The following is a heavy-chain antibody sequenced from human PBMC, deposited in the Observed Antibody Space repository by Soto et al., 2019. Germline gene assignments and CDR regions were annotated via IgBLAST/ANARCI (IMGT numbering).Heavy chain of an antibody. Sequence: SETLSLTCTVSGGSVSSSSYSWGWIRQSPGKGLEWIGTIYSSENTYYNPSLLSRVTISVDTSKNEFSLKLSSVTAADTAVYYCARERPDGARLDPWGQGTLVTVSS. J-gene: IGHJ5*02. V-gene: IGHV4-39*02. D-gene: IGHD6-6*01. CDR3: ARERPDGARLDP. CDR1: GGSVSSSSYS. CDR2: IYSSENT.